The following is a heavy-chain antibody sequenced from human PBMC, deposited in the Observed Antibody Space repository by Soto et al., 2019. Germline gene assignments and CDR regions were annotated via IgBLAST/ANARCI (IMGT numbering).Heavy chain of an antibody. CDR3: ARGSSAAGTRISALDY. CDR1: GYSFTTYA. CDR2: INAGNGNT. J-gene: IGHJ4*02. D-gene: IGHD6-13*01. V-gene: IGHV1-3*01. Sequence: ASVKVSCKASGYSFTTYAMHWVRQAPGQGLEWMGWINAGNGNTKYSQKFQARVTITRDTSASTAYMELSSLRSEDTAVYYCARGSSAAGTRISALDYWGQGTLVTVSS.